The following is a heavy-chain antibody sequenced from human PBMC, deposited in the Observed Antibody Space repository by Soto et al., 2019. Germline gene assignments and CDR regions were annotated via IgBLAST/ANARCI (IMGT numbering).Heavy chain of an antibody. CDR3: AREDIVVVVAATPYYYYGMDV. D-gene: IGHD2-15*01. J-gene: IGHJ6*02. Sequence: GGSLRLSCAASGFTFSSYSMNWVRQAPGKGLEWVSSISSSSSYIYYADSVKGRFTISRDNAKNSLYLQMNSLRAEDTAVYYCAREDIVVVVAATPYYYYGMDVWGQGTTVTVS. CDR1: GFTFSSYS. V-gene: IGHV3-21*01. CDR2: ISSSSSYI.